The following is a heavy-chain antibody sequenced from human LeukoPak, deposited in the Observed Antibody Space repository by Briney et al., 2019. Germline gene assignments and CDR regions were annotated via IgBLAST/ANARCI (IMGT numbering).Heavy chain of an antibody. V-gene: IGHV1-46*01. CDR3: ARAYSSGWYLDY. J-gene: IGHJ4*02. CDR1: GYTFTSYA. CDR2: INPSGGST. D-gene: IGHD6-19*01. Sequence: ASVKVSCKASGYTFTSYAMHWVRQAPGQGLEWMGIINPSGGSTSYAQKFQGRVTMTRDTSTSTVYMELSSLRSEDTAVYYCARAYSSGWYLDYWGQGTLVTVSS.